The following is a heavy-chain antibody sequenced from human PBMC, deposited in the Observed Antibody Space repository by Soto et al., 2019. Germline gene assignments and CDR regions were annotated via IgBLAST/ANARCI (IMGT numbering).Heavy chain of an antibody. CDR2: IMPIFGTP. V-gene: IGHV1-69*01. CDR1: RGTFSNYA. CDR3: ARVGPGGSYSAAPSDI. J-gene: IGHJ3*02. Sequence: QVQLVQSGAEVRKPGSSVKVSCKASRGTFSNYAINWVRQSPGQGLEWMGGIMPIFGTPNYAQKFQGRVTIIADESTSKAYMELSSLRSEDTAMYYCARVGPGGSYSAAPSDIWGQGTMVTVSS. D-gene: IGHD1-26*01.